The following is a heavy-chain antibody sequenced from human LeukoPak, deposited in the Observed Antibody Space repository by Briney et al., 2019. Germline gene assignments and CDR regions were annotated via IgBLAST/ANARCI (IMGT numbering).Heavy chain of an antibody. D-gene: IGHD3-10*01. CDR1: GFTFSSYG. Sequence: GRSLRLSCAASGFTFSSYGVHWVRQAPGKGMEWVAVISYDGSNKYYADSVKGRFTISRDNSKNTLYLQMNSLRAEDTAVCYCAKGALTMVRGVTPNYFDYWGQGTLVTVSS. CDR3: AKGALTMVRGVTPNYFDY. J-gene: IGHJ4*02. CDR2: ISYDGSNK. V-gene: IGHV3-30*18.